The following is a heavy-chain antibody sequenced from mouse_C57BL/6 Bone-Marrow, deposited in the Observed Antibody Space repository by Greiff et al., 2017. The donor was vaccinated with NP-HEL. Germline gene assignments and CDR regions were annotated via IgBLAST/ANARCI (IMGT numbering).Heavy chain of an antibody. J-gene: IGHJ3*01. CDR3: ARHKGWYRFAY. CDR1: GFTFSSYT. Sequence: EVKLVESGGGLVKPGGSLKLSCAASGFTFSSYTLSWVRPTPETRLEWVATISGGGGNTYYPDSVKGRFTISRDNAKNTLYLQMSSLRSEDTALYYCARHKGWYRFAYWGQGTLVTVSA. D-gene: IGHD1-1*02. V-gene: IGHV5-9*01. CDR2: ISGGGGNT.